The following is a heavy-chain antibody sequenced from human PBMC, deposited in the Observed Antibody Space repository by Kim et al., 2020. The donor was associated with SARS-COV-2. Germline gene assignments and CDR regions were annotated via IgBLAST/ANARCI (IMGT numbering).Heavy chain of an antibody. CDR3: ARDRGSNYYDSSGPRLLYGMDV. D-gene: IGHD3-22*01. CDR1: GYTFTSYY. J-gene: IGHJ6*02. V-gene: IGHV1-46*01. CDR2: INPGGGST. Sequence: ASVKVSCKASGYTFTSYYMHWVRQAPGQGLEWMGIINPGGGSTSYAQKFQGRVTMTRDTSTSTVYMELSSLRSEDTAVYYCARDRGSNYYDSSGPRLLYGMDVWGQGTTVTVSS.